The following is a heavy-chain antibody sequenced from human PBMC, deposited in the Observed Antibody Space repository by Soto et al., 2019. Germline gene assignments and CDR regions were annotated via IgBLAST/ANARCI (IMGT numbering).Heavy chain of an antibody. CDR3: ARETYYYDSHFVY. J-gene: IGHJ4*02. D-gene: IGHD3-22*01. V-gene: IGHV4-61*01. Sequence: PSETLSLTCTVSGGSVSRGSYYWSWLRQPPGTGLEWIGYIYYSGSTNYNPSPKSRFTMSVDTSKNQFSLKLSSVTAADTSVYYCARETYYYDSHFVYWGPGTLLTVSS. CDR1: GGSVSRGSYY. CDR2: IYYSGST.